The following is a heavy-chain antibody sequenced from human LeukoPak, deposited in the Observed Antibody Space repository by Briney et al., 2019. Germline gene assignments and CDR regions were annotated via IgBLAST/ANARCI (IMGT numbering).Heavy chain of an antibody. CDR1: GFTFRSYT. V-gene: IGHV3-48*02. Sequence: PGGSLRLSCAASGFTFRSYTMNWVRQAPGKGLEGVATVSDSFNKHYSDSVKGRFTISRDNAGNSLYLQMHSLRDEDTAVYYCARDGLHTAHFDYWGQGTLVTVSS. CDR3: ARDGLHTAHFDY. J-gene: IGHJ4*02. CDR2: VSDSFNK. D-gene: IGHD5-18*01.